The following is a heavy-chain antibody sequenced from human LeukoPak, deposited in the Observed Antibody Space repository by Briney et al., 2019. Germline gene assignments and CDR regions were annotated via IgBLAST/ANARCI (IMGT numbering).Heavy chain of an antibody. D-gene: IGHD2-21*02. J-gene: IGHJ5*02. Sequence: SETLSLTCTVSGGSISSYYWSWIRQPPGKGLEWIGYIYYSGSTNYNPSLKSRVTISVDTSKNQFSLKLSSVTAADTAVYYCARARHIVVVTMFDPWGQGTLVTVSS. CDR1: GGSISSYY. CDR2: IYYSGST. CDR3: ARARHIVVVTMFDP. V-gene: IGHV4-59*08.